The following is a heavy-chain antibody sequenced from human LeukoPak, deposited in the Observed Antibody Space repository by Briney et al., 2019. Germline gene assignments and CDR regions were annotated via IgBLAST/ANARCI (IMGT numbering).Heavy chain of an antibody. CDR3: ARDPYGSGSYYPNWFDP. CDR1: GGSFSDYY. V-gene: IGHV4-34*01. J-gene: IGHJ5*02. Sequence: SETLSLTCAVYGGSFSDYYWSWIRQPPGKGLGWIGEINHSGNTNYNPSLESRVTISVDTSNNQFSLKLSSVTAADTAVYYCARDPYGSGSYYPNWFDPWGQGTLVTVSS. D-gene: IGHD3-10*01. CDR2: INHSGNT.